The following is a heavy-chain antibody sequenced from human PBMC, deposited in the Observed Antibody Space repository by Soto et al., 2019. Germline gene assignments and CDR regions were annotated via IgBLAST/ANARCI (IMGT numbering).Heavy chain of an antibody. V-gene: IGHV4-34*01. J-gene: IGHJ5*02. CDR1: GGSFSGYY. CDR2: INHSGST. Sequence: PSETLSLTCAVYGGSFSGYYWSWIRQPPGKGLEWIGEINHSGSTNYNPSLKSRVTISVDTSKNQFSLKLSSVTAADKAVYYCARGSAYYDILTGPRGRWFDHWAQGTLVTVSS. D-gene: IGHD3-9*01. CDR3: ARGSAYYDILTGPRGRWFDH.